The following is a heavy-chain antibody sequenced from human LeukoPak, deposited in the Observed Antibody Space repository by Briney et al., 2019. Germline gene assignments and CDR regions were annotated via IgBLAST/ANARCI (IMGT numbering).Heavy chain of an antibody. D-gene: IGHD3-22*01. J-gene: IGHJ3*02. CDR1: GYTLTELS. V-gene: IGHV1-24*01. Sequence: ASVKVSCKVSGYTLTELSMHWVRRAPGKGLEWMGGFDPEDGETIYAQKFQGRVTMTEDTSTDIAYMELSSLRSEDTAVYYCATALRVYYDSTPGAFDIWGQGTMVTVSS. CDR3: ATALRVYYDSTPGAFDI. CDR2: FDPEDGET.